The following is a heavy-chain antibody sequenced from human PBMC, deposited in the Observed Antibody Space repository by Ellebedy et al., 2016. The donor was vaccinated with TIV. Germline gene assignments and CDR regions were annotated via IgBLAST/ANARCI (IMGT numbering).Heavy chain of an antibody. Sequence: GGSLRLSCAASGFTFSSYGMHWVRQAPGKGLEWVAVIWYDGSNKYYADSVKGRFTISRDNSKNTLYLQMNSLRAEDTAVYYCAREAFGYCSSTSCPLDYWGQGTLVTVSS. CDR3: AREAFGYCSSTSCPLDY. V-gene: IGHV3-33*08. CDR2: IWYDGSNK. CDR1: GFTFSSYG. J-gene: IGHJ4*02. D-gene: IGHD2-2*03.